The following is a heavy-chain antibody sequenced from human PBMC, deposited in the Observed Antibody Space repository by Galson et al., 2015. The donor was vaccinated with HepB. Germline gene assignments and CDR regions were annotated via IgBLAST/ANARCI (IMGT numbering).Heavy chain of an antibody. J-gene: IGHJ3*02. CDR3: ARDTVVGATGEGAFDI. CDR2: IWYDGSNK. Sequence: SLRLSCAASGFTFSSYGMHWVRQAPGKGLEWVAVIWYDGSNKYYADSVKGRFTISRDNSKNTLYLQMNSLRAEDTAVYYCARDTVVGATGEGAFDIWGQGTMVTVSS. CDR1: GFTFSSYG. V-gene: IGHV3-33*01. D-gene: IGHD1-26*01.